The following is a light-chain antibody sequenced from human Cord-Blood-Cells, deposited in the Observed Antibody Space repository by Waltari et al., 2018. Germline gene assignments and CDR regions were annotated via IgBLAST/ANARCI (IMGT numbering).Light chain of an antibody. CDR3: SSYTSSSTRV. Sequence: QSALTQPASVSGSPGQSITISCTRTSSDVGGSNHVSWYQQHPGKAPKLMIYDVSKRPSGVSNRFSGSKSGNTTSLTISGLQAEDEADYYCSSYTSSSTRVFGGGTKLTVL. J-gene: IGLJ2*01. CDR1: SSDVGGSNH. CDR2: DVS. V-gene: IGLV2-14*01.